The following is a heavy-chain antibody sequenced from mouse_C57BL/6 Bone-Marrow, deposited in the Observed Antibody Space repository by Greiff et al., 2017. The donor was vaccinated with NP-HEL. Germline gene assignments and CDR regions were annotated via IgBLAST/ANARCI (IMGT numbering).Heavy chain of an antibody. CDR1: GYAFSSSW. D-gene: IGHD1-1*01. Sequence: QVQLQQSGPELVKPGASVKISCKASGYAFSSSWMNWVKQRPGKGLEWIGRIYPGDGDTNYNGKFKGKATLTADKSSSTAYMQLSSLTSEDSAVYFCAREGYYYGSSPAFDVWGTGTTVTFSS. J-gene: IGHJ1*03. CDR3: AREGYYYGSSPAFDV. CDR2: IYPGDGDT. V-gene: IGHV1-82*01.